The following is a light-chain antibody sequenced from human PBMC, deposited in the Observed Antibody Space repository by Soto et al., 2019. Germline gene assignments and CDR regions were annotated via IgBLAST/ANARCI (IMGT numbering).Light chain of an antibody. V-gene: IGLV1-40*01. CDR2: SNT. J-gene: IGLJ1*01. Sequence: QSVLTQPPSVSGTPGQMVTISCTGSSSNIGAYYDVHWYQQVPGTAPKLLIFSNTNLPSGVPDRFSGSKSGTSASLAITGLQAEAEADYYCQSYDTSLRDYVFGTGIKVTV. CDR1: SSNIGAYYD. CDR3: QSYDTSLRDYV.